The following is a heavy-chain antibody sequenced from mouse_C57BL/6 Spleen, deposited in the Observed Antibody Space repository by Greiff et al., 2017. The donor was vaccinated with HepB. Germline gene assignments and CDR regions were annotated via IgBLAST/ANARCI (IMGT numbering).Heavy chain of an antibody. CDR2: ISYDGSN. CDR1: GYSITSGYY. Sequence: EVKLLESGPGLVKPSQSLSLTCSVTGYSITSGYYWNWIRQFPGNKLEWMGSISYDGSNNYNPSLKNRISITRDTSKNQFFLKLNSVTTEDTATYYCARADYYAMDYWGQGTSVTVSS. J-gene: IGHJ4*01. V-gene: IGHV3-6*01. CDR3: ARADYYAMDY.